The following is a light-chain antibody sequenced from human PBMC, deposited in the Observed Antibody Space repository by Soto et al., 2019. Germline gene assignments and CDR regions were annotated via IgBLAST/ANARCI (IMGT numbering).Light chain of an antibody. J-gene: IGKJ4*01. Sequence: EIVMTQSPGTLSLSPGERATLSCRASQDVLTNLAWYQQKPGQSPRLLIHGASTRATGIAARFSGSGSGTEFTLTISGLQSEDFATYYCQQYNNWPVTFGGGTKVDIK. CDR1: QDVLTN. CDR2: GAS. CDR3: QQYNNWPVT. V-gene: IGKV3D-15*01.